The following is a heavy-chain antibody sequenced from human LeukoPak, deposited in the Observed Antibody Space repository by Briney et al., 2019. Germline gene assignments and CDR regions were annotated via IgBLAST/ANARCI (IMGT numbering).Heavy chain of an antibody. Sequence: PGGSLRLSCAASGFTFSTYWMTWVRQAPGKGLEWVANIKQDGGEKYYVDSVKGRFTISRAHAKNSLYLQMNSMKAEDTAVYYCSRELSGDAFDIWGEGTMVSVSS. CDR3: SRELSGDAFDI. CDR2: IKQDGGEK. D-gene: IGHD3-10*01. J-gene: IGHJ3*02. CDR1: GFTFSTYW. V-gene: IGHV3-7*01.